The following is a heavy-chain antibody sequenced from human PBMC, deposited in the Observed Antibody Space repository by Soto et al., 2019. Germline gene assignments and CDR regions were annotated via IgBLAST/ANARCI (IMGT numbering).Heavy chain of an antibody. J-gene: IGHJ5*02. CDR2: IHYSGIT. V-gene: IGHV4-39*01. CDR3: ARNGGYCTDGVCPDWLDP. CDR1: GGSISSSSSY. D-gene: IGHD2-8*01. Sequence: SETLSLTCTVSGGSISSSSSYWGWIRQPPGKGLEWIGSIHYSGITYDSPSLRSRVTISIDTSKNQLSLKLSSVTAADTAVYFCARNGGYCTDGVCPDWLDPWGQGTLVTVSS.